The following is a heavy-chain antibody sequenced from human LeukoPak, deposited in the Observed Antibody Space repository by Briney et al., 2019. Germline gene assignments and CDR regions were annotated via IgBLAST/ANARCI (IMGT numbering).Heavy chain of an antibody. CDR1: GGSISSSSYY. D-gene: IGHD6-13*01. V-gene: IGHV4-39*07. Sequence: PSETLSLTCTVSGGSISSSSYYWGWIRQPPGKGLEWIGSIYYSGSTYYNPSLKSRVTISVDTSKNQFSLKLSSVTAADTAVYYCARDGRPSTAAAVPLDYWGQGTLVTVSS. J-gene: IGHJ4*02. CDR2: IYYSGST. CDR3: ARDGRPSTAAAVPLDY.